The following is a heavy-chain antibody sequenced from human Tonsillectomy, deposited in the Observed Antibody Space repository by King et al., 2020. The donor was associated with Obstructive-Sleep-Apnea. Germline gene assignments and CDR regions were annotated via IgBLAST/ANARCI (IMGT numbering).Heavy chain of an antibody. J-gene: IGHJ4*02. V-gene: IGHV1-18*04. Sequence: QLVQSGAEVKMPGAAVKVSCKASGYTFTSHGITWVRQAPGQGLEWMGWISAYNGNTNYAQKLQGRVTMTTDTSTSTAYMELRSLRSDDTAMYYCAREVLACSNTSCQYFFDYWGQGTLVTVSS. D-gene: IGHD2-2*01. CDR3: AREVLACSNTSCQYFFDY. CDR1: GYTFTSHG. CDR2: ISAYNGNT.